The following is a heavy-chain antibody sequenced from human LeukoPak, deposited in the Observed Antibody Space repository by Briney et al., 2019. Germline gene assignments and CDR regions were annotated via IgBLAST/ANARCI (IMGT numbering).Heavy chain of an antibody. D-gene: IGHD3-10*02. V-gene: IGHV3-48*03. CDR2: ISSSGSTI. J-gene: IGHJ6*04. CDR3: AELGITMIGGV. CDR1: GFTFDDYG. Sequence: PGGSLRLSCAASGFTFDDYGMSWVRQAPGKGLEWVSYISSSGSTICYADSVKGRFTISRDNAKNSLYLQMNSLRAEDTAVYYCAELGITMIGGVWGKGTTVTISS.